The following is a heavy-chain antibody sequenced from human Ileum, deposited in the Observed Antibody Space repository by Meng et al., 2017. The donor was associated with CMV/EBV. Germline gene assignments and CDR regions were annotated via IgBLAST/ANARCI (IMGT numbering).Heavy chain of an antibody. V-gene: IGHV4-4*07. D-gene: IGHD2-2*01. CDR2: IHTSGTT. CDR1: YGSISSYY. Sequence: QVPLQESGPGLVKPSETLSLTFTVSYGSISSYYWSLIRQDAGKGLEWIGRIHTSGTTNYNPSLKSRVTLSLDTSKDQFSLKLTSVTAADTAVYYCAREKSSCTSSTCYGVDSWGQGTLVTVSS. CDR3: AREKSSCTSSTCYGVDS. J-gene: IGHJ4*02.